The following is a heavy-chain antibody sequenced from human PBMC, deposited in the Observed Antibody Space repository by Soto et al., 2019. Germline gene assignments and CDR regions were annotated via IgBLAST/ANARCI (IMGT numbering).Heavy chain of an antibody. CDR2: IYPGDSDT. J-gene: IGHJ4*01. CDR3: ARIANIFDFDN. Sequence: GESLKISCQGPGYIFTNYWIGWVRQMPGKGLEWMGIIYPGDSDTRYSPSFQGQVTISADRSISTAYLQWSGLKASDTAMYYCARIANIFDFDNWGHGTLVTVSS. V-gene: IGHV5-51*01. D-gene: IGHD3-3*02. CDR1: GYIFTNYW.